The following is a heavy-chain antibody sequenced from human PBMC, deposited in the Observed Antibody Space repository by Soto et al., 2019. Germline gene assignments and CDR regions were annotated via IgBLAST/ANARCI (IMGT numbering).Heavy chain of an antibody. CDR2: TYYRSKWYN. D-gene: IGHD7-27*01. CDR1: GDSVSSNSAA. J-gene: IGHJ3*01. V-gene: IGHV6-1*01. Sequence: VHLQQSGPGLVKPSQTLSLTCAISGDSVSSNSAAWNWIRQSPSRGLEWLGRTYYRSKWYNDYALTLRRRITVNPDTSRNQFSLHLNSVTPEDTAVYYGARGTGDPRGDAVNVWGQGTMVTVSS. CDR3: ARGTGDPRGDAVNV.